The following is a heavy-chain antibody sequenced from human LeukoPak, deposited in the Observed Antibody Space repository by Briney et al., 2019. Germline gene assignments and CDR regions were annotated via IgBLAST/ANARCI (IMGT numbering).Heavy chain of an antibody. CDR1: GYTFTSYG. J-gene: IGHJ6*02. D-gene: IGHD5-18*01. V-gene: IGHV1-18*01. CDR2: ISAYNGNT. Sequence: ASVKVSCKASGYTFTSYGISWVRQAPGQGLEWMGWISAYNGNTNYAQKLQGRVTMTTDTSTSTAYMELRSLRSDDTAVYYCARDGTAMDYDAYYLVPYYGMDVWGQGTTVTVSS. CDR3: ARDGTAMDYDAYYLVPYYGMDV.